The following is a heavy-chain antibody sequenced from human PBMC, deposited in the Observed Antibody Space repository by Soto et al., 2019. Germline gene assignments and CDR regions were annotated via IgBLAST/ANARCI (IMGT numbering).Heavy chain of an antibody. V-gene: IGHV3-30*03. CDR3: GRVTTIAHQHFDC. CDR2: TSADGTDK. J-gene: IGHJ4*02. Sequence: QVQLVESGGGVVQPGRSLRLSCAASGFSFSSYGMHWVRQTPGKGLEWVAVTSADGTDKYYADSVKGRVTISRDNSKKTLQLQRNSLGDEDTDVYYCGRVTTIAHQHFDCWGQGTLVTVSS. CDR1: GFSFSSYG. D-gene: IGHD2-2*01.